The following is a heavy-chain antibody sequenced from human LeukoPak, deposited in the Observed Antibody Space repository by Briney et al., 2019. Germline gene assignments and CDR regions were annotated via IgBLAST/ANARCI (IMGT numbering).Heavy chain of an antibody. CDR1: GGSISSYY. CDR3: ASLITMVRGVIKDY. V-gene: IGHV4-59*12. Sequence: SETLSLTCTVSGGSISSYYWSWIRQPPGKGLEWIGYIYYSGSTNYNPSLKSRVTISVDTSKNQFSLKLSSVTAADTAVYYCASLITMVRGVIKDYWGQGTLVTVSS. CDR2: IYYSGST. J-gene: IGHJ4*02. D-gene: IGHD3-10*01.